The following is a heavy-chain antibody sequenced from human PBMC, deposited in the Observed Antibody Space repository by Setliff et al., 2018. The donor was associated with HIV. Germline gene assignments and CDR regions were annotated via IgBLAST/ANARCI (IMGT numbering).Heavy chain of an antibody. V-gene: IGHV4-61*08. J-gene: IGHJ4*02. CDR3: ARYSPRGYTLTGPY. D-gene: IGHD6-25*01. Sequence: SETLSLTCTVSGASVSSGGFYWSWTRQPPGKGLEWIGYIYYSGSTKHNPSLKSRVTISLDTSKNQFSLKLTSVTAADTAVYYCARYSPRGYTLTGPYWGQGTLVTVSS. CDR2: IYYSGST. CDR1: GASVSSGGFY.